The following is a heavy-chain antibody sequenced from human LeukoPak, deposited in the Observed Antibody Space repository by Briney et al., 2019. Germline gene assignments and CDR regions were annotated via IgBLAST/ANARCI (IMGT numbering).Heavy chain of an antibody. CDR2: TYSGGST. J-gene: IGHJ4*02. CDR1: GFTVSSNY. Sequence: GGSLRLSCAASGFTVSSNYMSWVRQAPGKGLEWVSVTYSGGSTYYADSVKGRFTISRDNSKNTLYLQMNSLRAEDTAVYYCAREGDYGDSGYFDYWGQGTLVTVSS. D-gene: IGHD4-17*01. V-gene: IGHV3-53*01. CDR3: AREGDYGDSGYFDY.